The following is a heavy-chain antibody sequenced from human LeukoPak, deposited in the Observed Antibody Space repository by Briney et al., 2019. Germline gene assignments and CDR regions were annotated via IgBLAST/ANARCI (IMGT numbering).Heavy chain of an antibody. Sequence: SETLSLTCAVYGGSFSGYYWSWIRQPPGKGLEWIGEINHSGSTNYNPSLKSRVTISVDTSKNQLSLKLSSVTAADTAVYYCARGYSSGWYYFEGIKFDCWGQGTLVTVSS. CDR1: GGSFSGYY. D-gene: IGHD6-19*01. J-gene: IGHJ4*02. V-gene: IGHV4-34*01. CDR3: ARGYSSGWYYFEGIKFDC. CDR2: INHSGST.